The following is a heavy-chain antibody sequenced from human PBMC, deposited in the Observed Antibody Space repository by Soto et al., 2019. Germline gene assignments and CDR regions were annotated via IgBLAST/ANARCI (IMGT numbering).Heavy chain of an antibody. D-gene: IGHD3-22*01. CDR3: ASKGTYYYDKTRGDAFDI. CDR2: IYYSGST. V-gene: IGHV4-30-4*01. Sequence: SETLSLTCTVSGGSISSGDYYWSWIRQPPGKGLEWIGYIYYSGSTYYNPSLKSRVTISVDTSKNQFSLKLSSVTAADTAVYYCASKGTYYYDKTRGDAFDIWGQGTMVTVSS. J-gene: IGHJ3*02. CDR1: GGSISSGDYY.